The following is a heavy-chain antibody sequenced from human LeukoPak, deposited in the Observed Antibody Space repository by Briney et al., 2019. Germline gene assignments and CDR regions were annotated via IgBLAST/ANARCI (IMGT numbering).Heavy chain of an antibody. CDR3: ARADYSNSRRWFDP. D-gene: IGHD4-11*01. V-gene: IGHV4-30-2*01. Sequence: SQTLSLTCAVSGGSISSGGYSWSWIRQPPGKGLEWIGYIYHSGSTYYNPSLKSRVTISVDTSKNQFSLKLSSVTAADTAVYYCARADYSNSRRWFDPWGQGTLVTVSS. CDR1: GGSISSGGYS. CDR2: IYHSGST. J-gene: IGHJ5*02.